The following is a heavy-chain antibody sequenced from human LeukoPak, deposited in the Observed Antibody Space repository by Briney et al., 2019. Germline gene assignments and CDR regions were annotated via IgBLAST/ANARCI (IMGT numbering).Heavy chain of an antibody. CDR3: ARDLDYFDSSGSHRRRNYFDY. V-gene: IGHV3-53*01. Sequence: GGSLRLSCAASGLTVSTNYMPWVRQAPGKGLEWVSMIHSDGSTYYADSVKGRFTISRDNYKNTLYLQMNSLRGEDTAMYYCARDLDYFDSSGSHRRRNYFDYWGQGTLVTVSS. J-gene: IGHJ4*02. CDR2: IHSDGST. CDR1: GLTVSTNY. D-gene: IGHD3-22*01.